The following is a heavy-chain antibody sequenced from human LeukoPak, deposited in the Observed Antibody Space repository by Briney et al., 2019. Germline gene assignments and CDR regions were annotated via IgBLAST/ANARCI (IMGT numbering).Heavy chain of an antibody. CDR2: ITASSTTI. CDR3: AKGPGARGFFNWFDP. D-gene: IGHD5-12*01. J-gene: IGHJ5*02. Sequence: GGSLRLSYAASGFSFSDYEMNWVRQAPGKGLEWISYITASSTTIYYADSVKGRFTISRDNAKNSLYLQMNGLRGEDTAVYYCAKGPGARGFFNWFDPWGQGTLVTVSS. V-gene: IGHV3-48*03. CDR1: GFSFSDYE.